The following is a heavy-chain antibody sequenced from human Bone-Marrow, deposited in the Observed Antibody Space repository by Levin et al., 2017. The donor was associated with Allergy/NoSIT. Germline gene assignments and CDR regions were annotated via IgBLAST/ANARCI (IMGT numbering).Heavy chain of an antibody. CDR1: GYIFTTYA. V-gene: IGHV1-18*01. CDR2: ISIYNGDT. J-gene: IGHJ3*01. CDR3: ARGLHAFDF. D-gene: IGHD2-15*01. Sequence: PVASVKVSCKASGYIFTTYAINWVRQAPGQGLEWMGWISIYNGDTNYAQKLQGRVSMTTDTSTSTAYMEVRSLKSDDTAVYYCARGLHAFDFWGQGTMVTVSS.